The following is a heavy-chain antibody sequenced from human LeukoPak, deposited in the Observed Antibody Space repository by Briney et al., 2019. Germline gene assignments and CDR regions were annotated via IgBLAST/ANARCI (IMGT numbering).Heavy chain of an antibody. J-gene: IGHJ4*02. CDR2: ISSSSSYI. CDR1: GFTFSSYS. V-gene: IGHV3-21*03. CDR3: ERAYDILTAYFDY. Sequence: GGSLRLSCAASGFTFSSYSMNWVRQAPGKGLEGVSSISSSSSYIYYADSVKGRFTISRDNAKNSLYLQMNSLSAEDTAVYYCERAYDILTAYFDYWGQGTLVTVSS. D-gene: IGHD3-9*01.